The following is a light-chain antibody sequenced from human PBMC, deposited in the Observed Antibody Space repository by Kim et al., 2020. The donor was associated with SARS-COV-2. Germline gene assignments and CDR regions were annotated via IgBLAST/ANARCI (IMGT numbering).Light chain of an antibody. Sequence: SSELTQDPAVSVALGQIVMTTCQGDSLRSYYASWYQQKPGQAPVLVIYGKNNRPSGIPDRFSGSSSGNTASLTITGAQAEDKADYYCNFRDSSGNPLYVFGTGSKVTVL. CDR3: NFRDSSGNPLYV. J-gene: IGLJ1*01. CDR2: GKN. CDR1: SLRSYY. V-gene: IGLV3-19*01.